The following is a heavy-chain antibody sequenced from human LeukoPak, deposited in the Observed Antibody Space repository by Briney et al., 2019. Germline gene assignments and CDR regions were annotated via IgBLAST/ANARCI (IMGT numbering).Heavy chain of an antibody. V-gene: IGHV3-53*01. D-gene: IGHD5-18*01. CDR1: GFSVSSDY. CDR3: ATYRQVLLPFES. J-gene: IGHJ4*02. CDR2: IYNTGGT. Sequence: GGSLRLSCAASGFSVSSDYMSWVRQAPGKGLEWVSVIYNTGGTYYADSVRGRFTISRDNSKSTLFLQMNSLRAEDTAIYYCATYRQVLLPFESWGQGTLVTVSS.